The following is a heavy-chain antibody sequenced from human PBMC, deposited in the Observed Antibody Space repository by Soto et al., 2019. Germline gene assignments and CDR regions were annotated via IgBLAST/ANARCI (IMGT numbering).Heavy chain of an antibody. D-gene: IGHD6-19*01. CDR1: GFTFSSYS. J-gene: IGHJ3*02. V-gene: IGHV3-21*01. CDR2: ISSSSSYI. CDR3: ARVHLSIAVAVTIGRAFDI. Sequence: GSLRLSCAASGFTFSSYSMNWVRQAPGKGLEWVSSISSSSSYIYYADSVKGRFTISRDNAKNSQYLQMNSLRAEDTAVYYCARVHLSIAVAVTIGRAFDIWGQGTMVT.